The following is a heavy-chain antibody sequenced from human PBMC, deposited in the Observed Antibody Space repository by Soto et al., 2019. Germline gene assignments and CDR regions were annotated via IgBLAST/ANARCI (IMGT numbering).Heavy chain of an antibody. Sequence: EVQLVQSGAEVKKTGESLQISCQGSGYRFSTYWIGWVRQMPGKGLEWMGIIYPGDSDTRYSPSFQGQVSISADKSISTIYLQWSSLKASDTGIYYCARRSVAGTLDFWGQGTLVTVSS. J-gene: IGHJ4*02. CDR2: IYPGDSDT. V-gene: IGHV5-51*01. CDR3: ARRSVAGTLDF. D-gene: IGHD6-19*01. CDR1: GYRFSTYW.